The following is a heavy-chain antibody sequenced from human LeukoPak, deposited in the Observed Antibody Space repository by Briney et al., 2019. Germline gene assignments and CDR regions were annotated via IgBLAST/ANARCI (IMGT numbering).Heavy chain of an antibody. CDR2: INQDGSQK. V-gene: IGHV3-7*03. J-gene: IGHJ4*02. D-gene: IGHD4-17*01. CDR1: GFTFSSYW. CDR3: ARDWFDGDYDRFDY. Sequence: GGSLRLSCAVSGFTFSSYWMSWFRQAPGKGPEWVANINQDGSQKFSVDSVKGRFTISRDNAKNSLSLQMNSLRVEDTAVYYCARDWFDGDYDRFDYWGQGTLVTVSS.